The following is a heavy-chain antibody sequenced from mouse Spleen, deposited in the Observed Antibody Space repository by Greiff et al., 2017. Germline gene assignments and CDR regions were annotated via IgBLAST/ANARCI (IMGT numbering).Heavy chain of an antibody. CDR3: ARRYRYDDAMDY. Sequence: QVQLQQPGAELVKPGASVKMSCKASGYTFTSYWITWVKQRPGQGLEWIGDIYPGSGSTNYNEKFKSKATLTVDTSSSTAYMQLSSLTSEDSAVYYCARRYRYDDAMDYWGQGTSVTVSS. V-gene: IGHV1-55*01. J-gene: IGHJ4*01. CDR1: GYTFTSYW. CDR2: IYPGSGST. D-gene: IGHD2-14*01.